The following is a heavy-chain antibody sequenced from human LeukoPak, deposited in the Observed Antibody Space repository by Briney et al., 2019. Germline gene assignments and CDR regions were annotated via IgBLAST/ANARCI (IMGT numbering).Heavy chain of an antibody. CDR1: GGSFSGYY. D-gene: IGHD5-12*01. Sequence: PSETLSLTCAVYGGSFSGYYWSWIRQPPGKGLEWIGEINHSGSTNYNPSLKSRVTMSVDTSKNQFSLKLSSVTAADTAVYYCARAGYPGLNWFDPWGQGTLVTVSS. CDR2: INHSGST. CDR3: ARAGYPGLNWFDP. V-gene: IGHV4-34*01. J-gene: IGHJ5*02.